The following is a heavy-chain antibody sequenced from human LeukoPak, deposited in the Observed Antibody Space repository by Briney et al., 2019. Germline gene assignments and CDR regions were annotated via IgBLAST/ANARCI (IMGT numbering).Heavy chain of an antibody. Sequence: GASVKVSCKASGYTFTGYYMHWVRQAPGQGLEWMGWINPNSGGTNYAQKFQGRVTMTRDTSISTAYMELSRLRSDDTAVYYCARVIGYDSSGPYYYYMDVWGKGTTVTVSS. D-gene: IGHD3-22*01. V-gene: IGHV1-2*02. J-gene: IGHJ6*03. CDR1: GYTFTGYY. CDR2: INPNSGGT. CDR3: ARVIGYDSSGPYYYYMDV.